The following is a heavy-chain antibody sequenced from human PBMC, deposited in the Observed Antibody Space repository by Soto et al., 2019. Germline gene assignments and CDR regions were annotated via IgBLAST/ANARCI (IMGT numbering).Heavy chain of an antibody. V-gene: IGHV3-74*01. CDR3: ARDLTIEGGSNRGRYYFDY. D-gene: IGHD3-9*01. Sequence: GGSLRLSFAAPGFTFRSYWMHRVRQAPGKGRVWVSRINSGRSSTNYADSVKGRFTISRDNAKNSLYLQMNSLRDEDTAVYYCARDLTIEGGSNRGRYYFDYWGQGTLVTVSS. CDR2: INSGRSST. J-gene: IGHJ4*02. CDR1: GFTFRSYW.